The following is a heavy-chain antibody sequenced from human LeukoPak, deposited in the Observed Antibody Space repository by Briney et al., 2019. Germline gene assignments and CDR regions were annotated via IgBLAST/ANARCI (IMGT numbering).Heavy chain of an antibody. CDR2: TSGSGRSI. Sequence: PGRSVRLSCAASGFTFSSYAMSWVRQAPGKGLEWVSGTSGSGRSIHYADSVKGRFTISRDNSKNTLYLQMNSLRADDTAVYYCAKDMNSWRDGSGLGDYFDYWGQGTLVTVSS. CDR3: AKDMNSWRDGSGLGDYFDY. V-gene: IGHV3-23*01. D-gene: IGHD6-19*01. CDR1: GFTFSSYA. J-gene: IGHJ4*02.